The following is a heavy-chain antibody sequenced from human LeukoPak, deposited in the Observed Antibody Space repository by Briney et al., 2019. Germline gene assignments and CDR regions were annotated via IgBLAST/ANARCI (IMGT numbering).Heavy chain of an antibody. CDR3: AASPRSSWNYDAFDI. CDR2: IVVGSGNT. J-gene: IGHJ3*02. CDR1: GFTFTSSA. V-gene: IGHV1-58*01. Sequence: GTSEKVSCKASGFTFTSSAVQWVRQARGQRLEWIGWIVVGSGNTNYAQKFQERVTITRDMSTSTAYMELSSLRSEDTAVYYCAASPRSSWNYDAFDIWGQGTMVTVSS. D-gene: IGHD1-7*01.